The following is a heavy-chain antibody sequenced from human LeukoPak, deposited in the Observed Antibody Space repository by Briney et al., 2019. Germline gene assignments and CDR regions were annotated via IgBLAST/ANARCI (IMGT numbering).Heavy chain of an antibody. V-gene: IGHV4-38-2*02. CDR2: IYYSGST. D-gene: IGHD3-10*01. CDR3: AKPVRGGGYFDY. J-gene: IGHJ4*02. Sequence: SETLSLTCTVSGYSISSGYYWGWIRQPPGKGLEWIGSIYYSGSTYYNPSLKSRVTISVDTSKNQFSLKLSSVTAADTAVYYCAKPVRGGGYFDYWGQGTLVTVSS. CDR1: GYSISSGYY.